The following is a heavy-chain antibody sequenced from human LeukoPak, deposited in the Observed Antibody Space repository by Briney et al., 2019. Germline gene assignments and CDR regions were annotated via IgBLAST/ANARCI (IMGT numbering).Heavy chain of an antibody. CDR1: GFTIRSFW. Sequence: GGSLRRSCAASGFTIRSFWMSWVRQAPGKGLEWVANINPEGSQKNYVDSVKGRFTISRDNAKNSLYLQMNSLRDADTAVYYCARDNLAVPGGDCWGQGTLVTVSS. V-gene: IGHV3-7*04. CDR3: ARDNLAVPGGDC. J-gene: IGHJ4*02. D-gene: IGHD6-19*01. CDR2: INPEGSQK.